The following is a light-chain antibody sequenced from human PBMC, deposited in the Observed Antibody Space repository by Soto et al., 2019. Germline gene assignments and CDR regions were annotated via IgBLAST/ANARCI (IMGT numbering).Light chain of an antibody. Sequence: QSVLTQPPSVSGAPGQRVTISSTGSSSNIGAGYDVHWYQQLPGTAPKLLIYGNSNRPSGVPDRFSGSKSGTSASLAITGLQAEDEADYYCQSYDSSLSVYVVFGGGTKLTVL. J-gene: IGLJ2*01. CDR2: GNS. V-gene: IGLV1-40*01. CDR1: SSNIGAGYD. CDR3: QSYDSSLSVYVV.